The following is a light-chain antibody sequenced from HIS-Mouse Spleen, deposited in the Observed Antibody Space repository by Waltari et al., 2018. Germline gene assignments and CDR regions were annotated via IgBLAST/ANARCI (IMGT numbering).Light chain of an antibody. J-gene: IGKJ1*01. Sequence: DIQLTQSPSFLSASVGDRVTITCRASQGISSYLACYQQKPGKAPKLLLYAASTLQSGVPSRLSGSGSGTEFTLTISSLQPEDLATYYCQQLNSYPPTFGQGTKVEIK. CDR1: QGISSY. V-gene: IGKV1-9*01. CDR3: QQLNSYPPT. CDR2: AAS.